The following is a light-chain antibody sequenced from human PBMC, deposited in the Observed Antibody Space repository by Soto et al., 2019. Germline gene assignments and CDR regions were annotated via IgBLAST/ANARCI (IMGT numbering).Light chain of an antibody. CDR3: QQYNNWPLT. CDR1: QSVTNY. J-gene: IGKJ4*01. Sequence: EIIMTQSPATLSVSPGERATLSCRASQSVTNYFAWYQQKPGQAPRLLIYGASTRATGIPARFSGSGSGTEFTLTISSLHSEDFAVYYCQQYNNWPLTFGGGTKVEIK. V-gene: IGKV3-15*01. CDR2: GAS.